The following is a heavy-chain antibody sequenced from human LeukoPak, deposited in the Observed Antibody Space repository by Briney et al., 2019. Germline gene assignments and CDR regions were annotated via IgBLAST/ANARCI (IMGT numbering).Heavy chain of an antibody. D-gene: IGHD5-12*01. CDR1: GGSISNSSYY. Sequence: PSETLSLTCTVSGGSISNSSYYWGWVRQPPGKGLEWIGGFYFSGSTYYNPSLKSRVTISVDTSKNQFSLNLTSLTAADTAVYYCARSRGYSGYDHRITLKPFDYWGQGTLVTVSS. CDR2: FYFSGST. CDR3: ARSRGYSGYDHRITLKPFDY. J-gene: IGHJ4*02. V-gene: IGHV4-39*01.